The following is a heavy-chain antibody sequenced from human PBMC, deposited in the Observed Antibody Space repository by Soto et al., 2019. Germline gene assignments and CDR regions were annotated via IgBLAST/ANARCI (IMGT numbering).Heavy chain of an antibody. V-gene: IGHV4-59*01. D-gene: IGHD2-2*01. CDR2: IYYTWDT. Sequence: QVQLQESGPGLVKPSETLSLTCTVSGASITNYYWSWIRQPPGQGLESIGYIYYTWDTNTNPSLKRRVTISIDTSMSHFSLKLSSVTAADTAVYYCARYARKPDYWGQGTLVTVAS. J-gene: IGHJ4*02. CDR3: ARYARKPDY. CDR1: GASITNYY.